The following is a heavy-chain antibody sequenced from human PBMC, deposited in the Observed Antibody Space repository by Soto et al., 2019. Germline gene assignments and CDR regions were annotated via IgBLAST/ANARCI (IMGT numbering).Heavy chain of an antibody. Sequence: QDQLVQSGGEVKKPGASVKVSCKASGYSFTNYGITWVRQAPGQGFEWMGWISAYNGDTNYAQKLQGRVTMTTDASTSTAHLELRSLRSDGTAVYYCARDRGVAPPVAGNTHYYYYMDVWGKGTTVTVSS. V-gene: IGHV1-18*01. CDR3: ARDRGVAPPVAGNTHYYYYMDV. CDR1: GYSFTNYG. D-gene: IGHD6-19*01. J-gene: IGHJ6*03. CDR2: ISAYNGDT.